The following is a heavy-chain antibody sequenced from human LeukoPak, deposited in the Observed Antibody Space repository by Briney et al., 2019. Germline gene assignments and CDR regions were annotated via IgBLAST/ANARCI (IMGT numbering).Heavy chain of an antibody. CDR2: ISGLGGST. D-gene: IGHD2-2*01. J-gene: IGHJ3*01. V-gene: IGHV3-23*01. Sequence: GGSLRLSCAASGFTFSSNAMSWVRQAPGEGLEWVSAISGLGGSTYYADSVKGRFTVSRDNSKNTLYLQMNTLRAVDTAVYYCATEKKGAYSSSAGGPFDVWGQGTMVTVSS. CDR1: GFTFSSNA. CDR3: ATEKKGAYSSSAGGPFDV.